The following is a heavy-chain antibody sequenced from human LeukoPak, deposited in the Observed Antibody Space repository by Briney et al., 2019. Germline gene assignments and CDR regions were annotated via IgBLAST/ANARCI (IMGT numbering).Heavy chain of an antibody. J-gene: IGHJ5*02. D-gene: IGHD4-17*01. CDR2: IYTSGST. V-gene: IGHV4-4*07. CDR1: GGSISSYY. CDR3: ARDADLYGDLSWFDP. Sequence: SETLSLTCTASGGSISSYYWSWIRQPAGKGLEWIGRIYTSGSTNYNPSLKSRVTMSVDTSKNQFSLKLSSVTAADTAVYYCARDADLYGDLSWFDPRGQGTLVTVSS.